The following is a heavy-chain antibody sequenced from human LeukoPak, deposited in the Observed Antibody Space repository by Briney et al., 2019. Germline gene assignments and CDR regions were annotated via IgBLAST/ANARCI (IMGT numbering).Heavy chain of an antibody. CDR1: GGSISSSNW. CDR3: ARDRTYDSSGYYPFDI. D-gene: IGHD3-22*01. J-gene: IGHJ3*02. Sequence: SETLSLTCAVSGGSISSSNWWSWVRQPPGKGLEWIGEIYHSGSTNYNPSLKSRVTISVDKSKNQFSLKLSSVTAADTAVYYCARDRTYDSSGYYPFDIWGQGTMVTVSS. V-gene: IGHV4-4*02. CDR2: IYHSGST.